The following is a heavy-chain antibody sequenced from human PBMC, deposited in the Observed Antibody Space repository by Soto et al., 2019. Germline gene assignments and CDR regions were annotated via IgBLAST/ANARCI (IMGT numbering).Heavy chain of an antibody. CDR2: IYHSGNT. J-gene: IGHJ4*02. Sequence: QVQLQESGPGLVKPSGTLSLTCAVSGGSISSSNWWSWVRQPPGKGLEWIGEIYHSGNTNYNPSLKSRVNMAVDKSRNHFSLKLSSVTAADTAVYYCARRCGEGRVDYWGQGTLVTVSS. CDR1: GGSISSSNW. CDR3: ARRCGEGRVDY. D-gene: IGHD2-21*01. V-gene: IGHV4-4*02.